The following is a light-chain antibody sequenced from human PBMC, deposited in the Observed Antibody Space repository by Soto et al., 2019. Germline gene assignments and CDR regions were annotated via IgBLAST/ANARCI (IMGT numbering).Light chain of an antibody. CDR1: SDIGNYNL. CDR3: ASYAGSRTYV. V-gene: IGLV2-23*02. Sequence: SVLTQPASVTGSPGQSVTISCYGSDIGNYNLVSWYQHLPGRAPKLLIFEVTMGASGISDRFSGSKSASTASLTISGLQSEDEGDYYCASYAGSRTYVFGSGTKVTVL. J-gene: IGLJ1*01. CDR2: EVT.